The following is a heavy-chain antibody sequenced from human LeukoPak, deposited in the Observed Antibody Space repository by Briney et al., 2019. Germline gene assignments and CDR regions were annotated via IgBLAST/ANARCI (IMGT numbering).Heavy chain of an antibody. V-gene: IGHV3-48*03. J-gene: IGHJ4*02. Sequence: GGSLRLSCAASGFTFSSYEMNWVRQAPGKGLEWVSYISSSGSTIYYADSVKGRFTISRDNAKNSLYLQMNSLRAEDTAVYYCARDGGEQWLGNIDYWGQGTLVTVSS. D-gene: IGHD6-19*01. CDR1: GFTFSSYE. CDR3: ARDGGEQWLGNIDY. CDR2: ISSSGSTI.